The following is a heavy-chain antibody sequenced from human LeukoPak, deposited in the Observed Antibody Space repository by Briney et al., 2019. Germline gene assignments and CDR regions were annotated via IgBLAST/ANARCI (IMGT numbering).Heavy chain of an antibody. CDR3: ARAHYFDY. CDR1: GGSISSYY. CDR2: INHSGST. J-gene: IGHJ4*02. Sequence: PSETLSLTCTVSGGSISSYYWSWIRQPPGKGLEWIGEINHSGSTNYNPSLKSRVTISVDTSKNQFSLKLSSVTAADTAVYYCARAHYFDYWGQGTLVTVSS. V-gene: IGHV4-34*01.